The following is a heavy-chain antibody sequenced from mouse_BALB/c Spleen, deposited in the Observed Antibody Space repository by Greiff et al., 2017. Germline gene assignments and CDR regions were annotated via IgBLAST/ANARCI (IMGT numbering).Heavy chain of an antibody. CDR3: ARTDGYYWYFDV. D-gene: IGHD2-3*01. CDR1: GYTFTDYA. Sequence: QVQLKESGAELVRPGVSVKISCKGSGYTFTDYAMHWVKQSHAKSLEWIGVISTYYGDASYNQKFKGKATMTVDKSSSTAYLQLSSLTSEDTAVYYCARTDGYYWYFDVWGAGTTVTVSS. V-gene: IGHV1-67*01. CDR2: ISTYYGDA. J-gene: IGHJ1*01.